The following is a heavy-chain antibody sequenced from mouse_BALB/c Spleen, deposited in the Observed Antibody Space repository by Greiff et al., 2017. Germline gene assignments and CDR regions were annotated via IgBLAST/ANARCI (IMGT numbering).Heavy chain of an antibody. D-gene: IGHD4-1*01. V-gene: IGHV4-1*02. CDR3: ARKGVGPFAY. Sequence: EVKVEESGGGLVQPGGSLKLSCAASGFDFRRYWMSWVRQAPGKGLEWIGEINPDSSTINYTPSLKDKFIISRDNAKNTLYLQMSKVRSEDTALYYCARKGVGPFAYWGQGTLVTVSA. CDR1: GFDFRRYW. J-gene: IGHJ3*01. CDR2: INPDSSTI.